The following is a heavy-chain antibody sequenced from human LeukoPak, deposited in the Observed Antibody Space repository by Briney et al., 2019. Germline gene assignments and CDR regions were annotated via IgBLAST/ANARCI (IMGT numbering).Heavy chain of an antibody. J-gene: IGHJ6*02. CDR3: ARSGYSSGWLYYYCGMDV. Sequence: ASVKVSCKASGYTFTSYYMHWVRQAPGQGLEWMGIINPSGSSTSYEQKFQGRVTMTRDTSTSTVYMELSSLRSEDTAVYYCARSGYSSGWLYYYCGMDVWGQGTTVTVSS. CDR2: INPSGSST. D-gene: IGHD6-19*01. V-gene: IGHV1-46*01. CDR1: GYTFTSYY.